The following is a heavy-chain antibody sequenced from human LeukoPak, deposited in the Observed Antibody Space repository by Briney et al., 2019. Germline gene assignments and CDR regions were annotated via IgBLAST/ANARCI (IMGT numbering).Heavy chain of an antibody. J-gene: IGHJ4*02. Sequence: ASVKVSCKASGYTFTGYYMHWVRQAPGQGLEWMGWINTNTGNPTYAQGFTGRFVFSLDTSVSTAYLQISSLKAEDTAVYYCARVTMLSDRATHADYWGQGTLVTVSS. CDR3: ARVTMLSDRATHADY. CDR1: GYTFTGYY. D-gene: IGHD3-10*02. CDR2: INTNTGNP. V-gene: IGHV7-4-1*02.